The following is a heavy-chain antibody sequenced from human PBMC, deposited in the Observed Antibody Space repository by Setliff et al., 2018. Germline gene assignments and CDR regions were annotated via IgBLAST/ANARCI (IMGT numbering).Heavy chain of an antibody. V-gene: IGHV4-39*01. CDR3: ATSSYYDNAGYRFFDN. CDR2: INHSGST. D-gene: IGHD3-9*01. CDR1: GGSISSSSYY. Sequence: SETLSLTCTVSGGSISSSSYYWGWIRQPPGKGLEWIGEINHSGSTNYNPSLKSRFTVSRDDARGSVLLQMNSLRAEDTGIYYCATSSYYDNAGYRFFDNWGQGTQVTVSS. J-gene: IGHJ4*02.